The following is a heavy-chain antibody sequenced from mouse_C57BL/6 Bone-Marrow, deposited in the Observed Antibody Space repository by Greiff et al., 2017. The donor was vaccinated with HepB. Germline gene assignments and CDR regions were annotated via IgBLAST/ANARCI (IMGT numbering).Heavy chain of an antibody. CDR1: GYSFTGYF. J-gene: IGHJ1*03. Sequence: EVQLQQSGPELVKPGDSVKISCKASGYSFTGYFMNWVMQSHGKSLEWIGRINPYNGDTFYNQKFKGKATLTVDKSSSTAHMELRSLTSEDSAVYYCASITTVVARYFDVWGTGTTVTVSS. CDR2: INPYNGDT. V-gene: IGHV1-20*01. CDR3: ASITTVVARYFDV. D-gene: IGHD1-1*01.